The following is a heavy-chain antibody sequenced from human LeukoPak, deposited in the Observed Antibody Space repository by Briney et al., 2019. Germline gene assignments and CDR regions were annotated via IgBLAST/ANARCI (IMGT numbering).Heavy chain of an antibody. CDR1: GFTFGDYA. V-gene: IGHV3-49*04. CDR3: TRDSVRGITSFGVDRPRPPNYYYYYMDV. D-gene: IGHD3-3*01. CDR2: IRSKAYGGTT. Sequence: GGSLRLSCTASGFTFGDYAMSWVRQAPGKGLEWVGFIRSKAYGGTTEYAASVKGRFTISRDDSKSIAYLQMNSLKTEDTAVYYCTRDSVRGITSFGVDRPRPPNYYYYYMDVWGKGTTVTVSS. J-gene: IGHJ6*03.